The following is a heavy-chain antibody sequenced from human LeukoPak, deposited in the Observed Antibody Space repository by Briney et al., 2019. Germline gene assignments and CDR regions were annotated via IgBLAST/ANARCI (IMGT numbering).Heavy chain of an antibody. Sequence: GSLRLSCATSGFTFNNYGMHWVRQAPGKGLEWMALIWYDGSNKYYADSVKGRFTISRDNSKNTLYLQMNSLRAEDTAVYYCAKIACSSTSCYRNYYYNMDVWGQGTTVTVSS. J-gene: IGHJ6*02. CDR3: AKIACSSTSCYRNYYYNMDV. D-gene: IGHD2-2*02. V-gene: IGHV3-30*02. CDR2: IWYDGSNK. CDR1: GFTFNNYG.